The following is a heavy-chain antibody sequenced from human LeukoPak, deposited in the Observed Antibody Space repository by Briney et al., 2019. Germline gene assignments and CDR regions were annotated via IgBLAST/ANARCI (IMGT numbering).Heavy chain of an antibody. D-gene: IGHD1-26*01. CDR3: ARDLHSGAYTFDY. V-gene: IGHV3-48*02. J-gene: IGHJ4*02. Sequence: PGRSLRLSCGASGFXFSSFGINWVRQAPGKGPEWVAVIRGDSSTIYYADSVKGRFTISRDSVKNSLCLQMSSLRDEDTAVYYCARDLHSGAYTFDYWGQGTLVTVSS. CDR2: IRGDSSTI. CDR1: GFXFSSFG.